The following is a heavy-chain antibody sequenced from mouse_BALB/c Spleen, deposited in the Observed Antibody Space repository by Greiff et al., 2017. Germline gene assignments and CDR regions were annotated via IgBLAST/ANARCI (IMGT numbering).Heavy chain of an antibody. V-gene: IGHV5-6-5*01. CDR2: ISSGGST. J-gene: IGHJ4*01. CDR1: GFTFSSYA. Sequence: EVQLQESGGGLVKPGGSLKLSCAASGFTFSSYAMSWVRQTPEKRLEWVASISSGGSTYYPDSVKGRFTISRDNARNILYLQMSSLRSEDTAMYYCAREEVMDYWGQGTSVTVSS. CDR3: AREEVMDY.